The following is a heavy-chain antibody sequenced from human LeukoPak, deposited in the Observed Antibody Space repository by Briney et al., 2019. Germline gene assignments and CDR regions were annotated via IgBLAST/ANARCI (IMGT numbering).Heavy chain of an antibody. Sequence: SETLSLTCTVSGGSISSSSYYWGWRRQPPGTGGEWIGTIYYSGSTYYTPSLKSRVTISVDTSKNQFSLKLRSVTAADTAVYYCATGYTSNCPYNWGQGTLVTVSS. CDR2: IYYSGST. CDR1: GGSISSSSYY. D-gene: IGHD6-13*01. J-gene: IGHJ4*02. V-gene: IGHV4-39*01. CDR3: ATGYTSNCPYN.